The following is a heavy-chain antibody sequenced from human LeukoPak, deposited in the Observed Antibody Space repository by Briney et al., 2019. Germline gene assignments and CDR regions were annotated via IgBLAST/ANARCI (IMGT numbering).Heavy chain of an antibody. V-gene: IGHV3-74*01. CDR2: INNDGSST. CDR1: GFIFSDHW. D-gene: IGHD3-3*01. J-gene: IGHJ4*02. Sequence: GGSLRLSCAASGFIFSDHWMHWVRQAPGMGLVWLSRINNDGSSTIYADSVKGRFTFSRDNAENTLFLEMSSLRVEDTAVYYCVRERNNFWSGHHSIFDSWGQGTLVTVSS. CDR3: VRERNNFWSGHHSIFDS.